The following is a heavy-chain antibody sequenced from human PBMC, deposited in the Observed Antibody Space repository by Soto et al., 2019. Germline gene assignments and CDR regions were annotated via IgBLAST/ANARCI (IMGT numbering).Heavy chain of an antibody. CDR1: GFTFKNFA. V-gene: IGHV3-23*01. CDR3: ANDAVIYNGTWDCIDL. D-gene: IGHD2-21*01. J-gene: IGHJ4*01. Sequence: EVQLLESGGGLVQPGGSLRLSCAASGFTFKNFAMRWVRQAPGKAMEWVSAIGGSGSGASYADSVRGRFTVSRDDSKSTLYLQLSGLSVDHTARYYFANDAVIYNGTWDCIDLRGHGSLIT. CDR2: IGGSGSGA.